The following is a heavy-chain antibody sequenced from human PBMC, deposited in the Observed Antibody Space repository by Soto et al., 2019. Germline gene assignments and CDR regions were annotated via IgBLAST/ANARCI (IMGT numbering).Heavy chain of an antibody. CDR2: ISYDGSNK. CDR3: ARGVGY. J-gene: IGHJ4*02. Sequence: QVQLVESGGGVVQPGRSLRLSCAASGFTFSSYAMHWVRQAPGKGLEWVAVISYDGSNKYDADSVKGRFTISRDNSKNTLYLQMNSLRAEDTAVYYCARGVGYWGQGTLVTVSS. V-gene: IGHV3-30-3*01. CDR1: GFTFSSYA.